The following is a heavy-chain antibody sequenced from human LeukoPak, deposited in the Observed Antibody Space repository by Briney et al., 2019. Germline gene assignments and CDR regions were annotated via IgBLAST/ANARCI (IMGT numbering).Heavy chain of an antibody. V-gene: IGHV3-43D*03. CDR1: GFTFDDYA. CDR2: ITWDGDST. D-gene: IGHD6-13*01. J-gene: IGHJ4*02. Sequence: GGSLRLSCAASGFTFDDYAMHWVRQAPGKGLEWVSLITWDGDSTYYADSVKGRFTISRDNSKNYLYLQMNSLRAGDTALYYCAKGTSSWHEFDSWGQGTLVTVSS. CDR3: AKGTSSWHEFDS.